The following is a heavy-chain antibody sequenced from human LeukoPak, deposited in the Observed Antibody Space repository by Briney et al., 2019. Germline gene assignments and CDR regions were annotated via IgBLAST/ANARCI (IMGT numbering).Heavy chain of an antibody. CDR3: ARGRAYGSGNAGTFDI. CDR1: GYTFTGYY. Sequence: ASVKVSCKASGYTFTGYYMHWVRQAPGQGLEWMGWINPNSGVTSFAQKFQGRVTMTRDTSISTAYMEVNSLRSDDTAVYYCARGRAYGSGNAGTFDIWGPGIVVTVSS. CDR2: INPNSGVT. D-gene: IGHD3-10*01. V-gene: IGHV1-2*02. J-gene: IGHJ3*02.